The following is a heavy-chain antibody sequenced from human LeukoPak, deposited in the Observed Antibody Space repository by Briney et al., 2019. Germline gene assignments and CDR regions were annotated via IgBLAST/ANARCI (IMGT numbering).Heavy chain of an antibody. J-gene: IGHJ4*02. CDR1: GYSFTSYW. CDR2: IKQDGSEK. CDR3: AREPSSGYYSPHFDY. D-gene: IGHD3-22*01. Sequence: GESLKISCKGSGYSFTSYWMSWVRQAPGKGLEWVANIKQDGSEKYYVDSVKGRFTISRDNAKNSLYLQMNSLRAEDTAVYYCAREPSSGYYSPHFDYWGQGTLVTVSS. V-gene: IGHV3-7*01.